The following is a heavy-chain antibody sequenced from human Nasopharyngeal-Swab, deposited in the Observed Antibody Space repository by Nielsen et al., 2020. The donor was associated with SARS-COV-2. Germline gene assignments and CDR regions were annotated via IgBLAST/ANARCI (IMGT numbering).Heavy chain of an antibody. Sequence: ASVKVSCKASGYTFTTYDINWVRQATGQGLEWMGWMNPNSGNTGYAQKFQGRVTMTRNTSISTVYMELSSLRSEDTAVYYCARPIGSIGYDQLAPLSWGQGTLVTVSS. CDR1: GYTFTTYD. V-gene: IGHV1-8*01. D-gene: IGHD5-12*01. CDR3: ARPIGSIGYDQLAPLS. CDR2: MNPNSGNT. J-gene: IGHJ4*02.